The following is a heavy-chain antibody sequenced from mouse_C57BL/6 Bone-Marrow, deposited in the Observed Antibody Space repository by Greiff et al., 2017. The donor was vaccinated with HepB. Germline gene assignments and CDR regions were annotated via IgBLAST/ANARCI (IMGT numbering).Heavy chain of an antibody. CDR1: GFTFSSYG. V-gene: IGHV5-6*01. CDR3: AVLRYNY. Sequence: EVKLVESGGDLVKPGGSLKLSCAASGFTFSSYGMSWVRQTPDKRLEWVATISSGGSYTYYPDSVKGRFTISRDNAKNTLYLQMSSLKSEDTAMYYCAVLRYNYWGQGTTLTVSS. D-gene: IGHD1-1*01. CDR2: ISSGGSYT. J-gene: IGHJ2*01.